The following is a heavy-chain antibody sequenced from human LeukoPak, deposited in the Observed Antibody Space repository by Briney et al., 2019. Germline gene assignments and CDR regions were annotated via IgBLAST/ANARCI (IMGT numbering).Heavy chain of an antibody. J-gene: IGHJ4*02. Sequence: PGASLRLSCAASGFTFDDYSMHWVRQGPGKGLEWVSVISWDGGSTSYADSVKGRFTISRDNSKNSLYLQMNSLRSEDSALYYCAKDRGGVDYWGQGTLVTVSS. CDR1: GFTFDDYS. D-gene: IGHD3-16*01. V-gene: IGHV3-43*01. CDR3: AKDRGGVDY. CDR2: ISWDGGST.